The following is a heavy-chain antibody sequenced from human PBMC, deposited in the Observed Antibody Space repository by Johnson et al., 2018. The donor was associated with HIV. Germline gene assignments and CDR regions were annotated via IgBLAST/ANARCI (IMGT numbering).Heavy chain of an antibody. CDR3: STGDSVVVVGAILLPLHDAFDI. CDR1: GFTFSNAW. CDR2: IKSKSDGGTT. D-gene: IGHD2-15*01. V-gene: IGHV3-15*01. Sequence: VQLVESGGGLVQPGGSLRLSCAASGFTFSNAWMNWVRQAPGKGLEWVGRIKSKSDGGTTDYATPVKGRFTISRDDSKNTLYLQVNSLKTEDTAVYYCSTGDSVVVVGAILLPLHDAFDIWGQGTMVTVSS. J-gene: IGHJ3*02.